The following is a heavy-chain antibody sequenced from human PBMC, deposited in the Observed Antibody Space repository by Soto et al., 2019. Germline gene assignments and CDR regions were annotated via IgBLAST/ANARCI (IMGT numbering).Heavy chain of an antibody. Sequence: SETLSLTCTVSGGSISSYYWSWIRQPPGKGLEWIGYIYYSGSTNYNPSLKSRVTISVDTSKNQFSLKLSSVTAADTAVYYCARARGYSYADYWGQGTLVTVSS. CDR1: GGSISSYY. CDR2: IYYSGST. V-gene: IGHV4-59*01. D-gene: IGHD5-18*01. CDR3: ARARGYSYADY. J-gene: IGHJ4*02.